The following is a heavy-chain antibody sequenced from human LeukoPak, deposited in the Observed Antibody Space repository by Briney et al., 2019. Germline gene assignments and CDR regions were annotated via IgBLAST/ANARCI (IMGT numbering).Heavy chain of an antibody. J-gene: IGHJ4*02. Sequence: PSETLSLTCAVYGGSFSGYYWSWIRQPPGKGLEWMGEINHSGSTNYNPSLKSRVTISVDTSKNQFSLKLSSVTAADTAVYYCARKATYYDFWSGYYKEDYYFDYWGQGTLVTVSS. CDR3: ARKATYYDFWSGYYKEDYYFDY. D-gene: IGHD3-3*01. CDR2: INHSGST. V-gene: IGHV4-34*01. CDR1: GGSFSGYY.